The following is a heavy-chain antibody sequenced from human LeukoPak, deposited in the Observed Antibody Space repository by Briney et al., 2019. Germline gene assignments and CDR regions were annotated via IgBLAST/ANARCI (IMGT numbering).Heavy chain of an antibody. V-gene: IGHV1-18*01. D-gene: IGHD6-13*01. J-gene: IGHJ4*02. Sequence: ASATVSCNGSGYTFNKFCMSWVRQAPGQGLEGLEWINTYNGKTKLEEKLQGRVTMTPDTSTSTVYMELTSLRPDDPAVYFCARDTPQHLKRFDYWGQGTLITVSS. CDR3: ARDTPQHLKRFDY. CDR1: GYTFNKFC. CDR2: INTYNGKT.